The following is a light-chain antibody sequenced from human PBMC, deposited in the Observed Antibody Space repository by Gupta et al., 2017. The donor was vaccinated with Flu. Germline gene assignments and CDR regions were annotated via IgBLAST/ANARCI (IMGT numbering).Light chain of an antibody. V-gene: IGLV3-21*02. CDR3: QVWDSSSDLVV. J-gene: IGLJ2*01. CDR2: DDS. CDR1: NIGGKT. Sequence: GQTASITCGGNNIGGKTVHWYRQRPGQAPVLVVYDDSGRPSGIPERFSGSNSGNTATLTISRVEAGDEADYYCQVWDSSSDLVVFGGGTKLTVL.